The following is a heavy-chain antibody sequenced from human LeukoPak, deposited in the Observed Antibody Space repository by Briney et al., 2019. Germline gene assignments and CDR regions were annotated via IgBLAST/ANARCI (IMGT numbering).Heavy chain of an antibody. J-gene: IGHJ6*03. CDR2: INPNSGGT. D-gene: IGHD2-2*01. Sequence: GASVKVSCKASGYIFTVYYMHWVRQAPGQGLEWMGWINPNSGGTNYAQKFQGRVTMTRDTSISTAYMELSRLRSDDTAVYYCARALRQVVPAATYYYYYMDVWGKGTTVTVSS. CDR1: GYIFTVYY. CDR3: ARALRQVVPAATYYYYYMDV. V-gene: IGHV1-2*02.